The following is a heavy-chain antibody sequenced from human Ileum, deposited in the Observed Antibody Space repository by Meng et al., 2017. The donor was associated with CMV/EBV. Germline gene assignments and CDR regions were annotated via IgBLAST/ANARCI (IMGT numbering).Heavy chain of an antibody. CDR2: ISSSGSTI. CDR3: ARDDPIQLWRAVDY. Sequence: LKISCAASGFTFSDYYMSWIRQAPGKGLEWVSYISSSGSTIYYADSVKGRFTISRDNAKNSLYLQMNSLRAEDTAVYYCARDDPIQLWRAVDYWGQGTLVTVSS. D-gene: IGHD5-18*01. J-gene: IGHJ4*02. V-gene: IGHV3-11*04. CDR1: GFTFSDYY.